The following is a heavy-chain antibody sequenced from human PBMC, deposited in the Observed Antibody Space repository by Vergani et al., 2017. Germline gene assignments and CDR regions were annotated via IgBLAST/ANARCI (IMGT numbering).Heavy chain of an antibody. CDR2: INPSGGST. CDR3: ARGNGSPLVPLYYYYGMDV. J-gene: IGHJ6*02. D-gene: IGHD6-13*01. CDR1: GYTFTSYY. Sequence: QVQLVQSGAEVKKPGASVKVSCKASGYTFTSYYMHWVRQAPGQGLEWMGIINPSGGSTSYAQKFQGRVTMTRDTSTSTVYMELSSLRSEDTAVYYCARGNGSPLVPLYYYYGMDVWGQGTTVTVSS. V-gene: IGHV1-46*01.